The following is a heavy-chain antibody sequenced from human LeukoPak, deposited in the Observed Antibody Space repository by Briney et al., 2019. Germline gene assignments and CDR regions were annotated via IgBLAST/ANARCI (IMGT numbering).Heavy chain of an antibody. CDR1: GGSISSYY. J-gene: IGHJ4*02. D-gene: IGHD7-27*01. V-gene: IGHV4-59*01. CDR2: IYYSGST. Sequence: PSDTLSLTCTVSGGSISSYYWSWIRQPPGKGLEWIGYIYYSGSTNYNPSLTSRVTISVDTSKNQFSLKLSSVTAADTAVYYCARDLTGFDYWGQGTLVTVSS. CDR3: ARDLTGFDY.